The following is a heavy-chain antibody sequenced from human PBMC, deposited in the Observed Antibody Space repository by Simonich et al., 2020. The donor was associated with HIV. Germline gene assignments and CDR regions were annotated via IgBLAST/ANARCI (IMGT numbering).Heavy chain of an antibody. J-gene: IGHJ1*01. D-gene: IGHD3-22*01. CDR3: TTLTGNYYDSSGYRLAEYFQH. Sequence: QVQLVQSGAEVKKPGASVKVSCKASGYTFSNFGISWVRQAPGQGLEWMGWISAYSITTKYAQKLQGRVIMTTDSSTNTAYMELRNLRSDDTAVYYCTTLTGNYYDSSGYRLAEYFQHWGQGTLVTVSS. CDR1: GYTFSNFG. CDR2: ISAYSITT. V-gene: IGHV1-18*01.